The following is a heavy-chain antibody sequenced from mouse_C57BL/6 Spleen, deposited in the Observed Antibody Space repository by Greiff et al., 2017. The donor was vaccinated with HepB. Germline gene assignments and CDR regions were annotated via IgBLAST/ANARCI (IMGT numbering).Heavy chain of an antibody. J-gene: IGHJ3*01. CDR3: ARVYYYGSSNAWFAY. D-gene: IGHD1-1*01. CDR1: GYTFTSYW. CDR2: IDPSDSYT. Sequence: QVQLQQPGAELVMPGASVKLSCKASGYTFTSYWMHWVKQRPGQGLEWIGEIDPSDSYTNYNQKFKGKSTLTVDKSSSTAYMQLSSLTSEDSAVYYCARVYYYGSSNAWFAYWGQGTLVTVSA. V-gene: IGHV1-69*01.